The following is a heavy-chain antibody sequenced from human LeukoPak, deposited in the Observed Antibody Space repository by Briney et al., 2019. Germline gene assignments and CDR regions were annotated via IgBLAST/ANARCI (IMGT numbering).Heavy chain of an antibody. Sequence: GGSLRLSCAASGFTFSTYWMHWVRQAPGKGLVWVSRMNNDGSIRDYTDSVKGRFTISRDNAKNTLYLQMNSLRVEDTAVYYCARDQLEPSRWFDYWGQGTLVTVSS. J-gene: IGHJ4*02. V-gene: IGHV3-74*01. CDR2: MNNDGSIR. D-gene: IGHD1-1*01. CDR1: GFTFSTYW. CDR3: ARDQLEPSRWFDY.